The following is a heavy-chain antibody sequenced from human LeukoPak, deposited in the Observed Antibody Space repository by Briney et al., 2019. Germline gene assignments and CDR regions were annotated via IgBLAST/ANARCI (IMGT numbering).Heavy chain of an antibody. J-gene: IGHJ6*02. CDR1: GYTFTSYY. V-gene: IGHV1-46*01. CDR2: INPSGGST. Sequence: GASVKVSCKASGYTFTSYYMHWVRQAPGQGLEWMGIINPSGGSTRYAKKFQGRVTMTRDTSTSTVYMELSSLRSEDTAVYYCARDLRFLEWLLDRYYYYGMDVWGQGTTVTVSS. D-gene: IGHD3-3*01. CDR3: ARDLRFLEWLLDRYYYYGMDV.